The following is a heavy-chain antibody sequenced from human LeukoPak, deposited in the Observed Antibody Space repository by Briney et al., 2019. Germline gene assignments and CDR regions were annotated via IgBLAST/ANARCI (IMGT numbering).Heavy chain of an antibody. D-gene: IGHD1-26*01. CDR2: ISAYNGNT. J-gene: IGHJ4*02. V-gene: IGHV1-18*04. Sequence: ASVKVSCKASGYTFTGYYMHWVRQAPGQGLEWMGWISAYNGNTNYAQKLQGRVTMTTDTSTSTAYMELRSLRSDGTAVYYCARPAIVGATGFDYWGQGTLVTVSS. CDR3: ARPAIVGATGFDY. CDR1: GYTFTGYY.